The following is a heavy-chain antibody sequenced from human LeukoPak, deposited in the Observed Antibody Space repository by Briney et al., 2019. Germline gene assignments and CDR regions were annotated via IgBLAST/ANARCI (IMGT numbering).Heavy chain of an antibody. CDR1: GFTFDDYG. V-gene: IGHV3-20*04. J-gene: IGHJ3*02. CDR3: ARADYYDTTDSAFDI. Sequence: GGSLRLSCAASGFTFDDYGMSWVRQAPGKGLEWVSGINWNGGSTGYADSAKGRFTISRDNAKNSLYLQMNSLRAEDTALYYCARADYYDTTDSAFDIWGQGTMVTVSS. CDR2: INWNGGST. D-gene: IGHD3-22*01.